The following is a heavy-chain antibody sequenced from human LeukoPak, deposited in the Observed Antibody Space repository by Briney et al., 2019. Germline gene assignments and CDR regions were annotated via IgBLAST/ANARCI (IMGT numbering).Heavy chain of an antibody. D-gene: IGHD3-10*01. CDR1: GFTFSSYG. Sequence: PGGSLRLSCAASGFTFSSYGMSWVRQAPGKGLEWVSAISGSGGSTYYADSVKGRFTISRDNSKNTLYLQMNSLRAEDTAVYYCAKGITMVRGVIDYWGQGTLVTVSS. J-gene: IGHJ4*02. CDR2: ISGSGGST. V-gene: IGHV3-23*01. CDR3: AKGITMVRGVIDY.